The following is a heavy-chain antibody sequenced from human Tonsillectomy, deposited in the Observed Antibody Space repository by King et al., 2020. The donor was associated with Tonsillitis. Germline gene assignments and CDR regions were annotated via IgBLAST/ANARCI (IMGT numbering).Heavy chain of an antibody. CDR3: ARGDSSTGYGWSYFYSLDV. D-gene: IGHD2-2*01. J-gene: IGHJ6*02. CDR2: MPYDGSDK. CDR1: GFSFSRYA. Sequence: VQLVESGGGVVQPGRSLRLSCAASGFSFSRYAMHWVRQAPGKGLEWVAIMPYDGSDKYYADSVKGRFTISGDNSKSTLYLQMNSLRTEDTAVYFCARGDSSTGYGWSYFYSLDVWGQGTTVTVSS. V-gene: IGHV3-30*04.